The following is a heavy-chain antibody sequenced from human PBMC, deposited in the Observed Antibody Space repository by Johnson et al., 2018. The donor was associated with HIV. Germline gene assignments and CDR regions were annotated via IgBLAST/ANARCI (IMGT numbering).Heavy chain of an antibody. CDR2: ISSSGSTI. CDR3: ARDRGTVTTAQMAFDI. Sequence: QVQLVESGGGLVKPGGSLRLSCAASGFTFSDYYMSWIRQAPGKGLEWVSYISSSGSTIYYADSVKGRFPIPRDNAQNSLYLQMNSLRAEDTALYYCARDRGTVTTAQMAFDIWGQGTMVTVSS. J-gene: IGHJ3*02. CDR1: GFTFSDYY. V-gene: IGHV3-11*01. D-gene: IGHD4-17*01.